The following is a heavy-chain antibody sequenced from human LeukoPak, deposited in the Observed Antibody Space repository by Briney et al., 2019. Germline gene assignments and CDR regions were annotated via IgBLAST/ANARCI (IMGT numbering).Heavy chain of an antibody. CDR1: GFTFSSYW. V-gene: IGHV3-7*01. Sequence: GGSLRLSCEASGFTFSSYWMSWVRQAPGKGLEWAANIKQDGSEKYYVDSVKGRFTISRDNSKNTLYLQMNSLRAGDTAVYYCAKGPFTVTGHAFDIWGQGTMVTVSS. CDR2: IKQDGSEK. D-gene: IGHD4-11*01. J-gene: IGHJ3*02. CDR3: AKGPFTVTGHAFDI.